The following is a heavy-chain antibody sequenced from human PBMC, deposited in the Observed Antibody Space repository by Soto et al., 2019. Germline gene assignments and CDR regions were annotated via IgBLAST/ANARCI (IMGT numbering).Heavy chain of an antibody. CDR1: GGSMRNYF. V-gene: IGHV4-59*01. J-gene: IGHJ4*02. D-gene: IGHD6-13*01. Sequence: PSETLSVTCTVSGGSMRNYFWTWIRQPPGKGLEWIGYIHYSGTTSFFPSYNPSLRSRVTISEDTSKNQFSLKLLSVTTADTAVYFCAAGEASSRNLAPYYLDFWGQGTLVTVSS. CDR3: AAGEASSRNLAPYYLDF. CDR2: IHYSGTT.